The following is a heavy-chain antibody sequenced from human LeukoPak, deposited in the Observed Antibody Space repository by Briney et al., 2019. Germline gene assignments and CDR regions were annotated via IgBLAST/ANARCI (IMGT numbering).Heavy chain of an antibody. CDR3: AKPQLALDY. CDR2: ISGSGGST. V-gene: IGHV3-23*01. CDR1: GFTFRIYA. D-gene: IGHD6-13*01. J-gene: IGHJ4*02. Sequence: PGGSLRLSCAASGFTFRIYAMSWVRQAPGKGPEWVSAISGSGGSTYYADSVKGRFTISRDNSKNTLYLQMNSLRAEDTAVYYCAKPQLALDYWGQGTLVTVSS.